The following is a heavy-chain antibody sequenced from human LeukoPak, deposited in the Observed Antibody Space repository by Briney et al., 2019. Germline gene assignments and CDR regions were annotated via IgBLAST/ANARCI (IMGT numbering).Heavy chain of an antibody. CDR1: NVSFTEYF. CDR3: AREKFLGRLTRVLDT. V-gene: IGHV4-34*01. Sequence: KPSETLSLTCVVNNVSFTEYFWSWIRQPPGKGLEWIGEVYHSGSTNYNPSLKSRLSISADMSKKQFSLKLNSVTAADTAVYYCAREKFLGRLTRVLDTWGQGTLVTVSS. CDR2: VYHSGST. D-gene: IGHD3-3*01. J-gene: IGHJ5*02.